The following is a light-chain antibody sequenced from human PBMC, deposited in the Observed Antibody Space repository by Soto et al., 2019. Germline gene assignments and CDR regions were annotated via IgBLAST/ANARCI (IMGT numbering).Light chain of an antibody. CDR2: DAS. CDR3: QLRSNWPPYT. J-gene: IGKJ2*01. Sequence: EIVLPQSPATLSLSPGERATLSCRASQSVSSYLAWYQQKPGQAPRLLSYDASNRATGIPARFSGSGSGTDFTLTSSSLEPEDFAVYYCQLRSNWPPYTFGQGTKLEIK. V-gene: IGKV3-11*01. CDR1: QSVSSY.